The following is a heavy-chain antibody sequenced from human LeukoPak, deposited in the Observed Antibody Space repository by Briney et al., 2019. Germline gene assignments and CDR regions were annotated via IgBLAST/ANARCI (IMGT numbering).Heavy chain of an antibody. V-gene: IGHV3-7*01. CDR3: ARSYRRWDQRFDY. Sequence: PGGSLRLSCAASGFTFSSYWMSWVRQAPGKGLEWVANIKQDGSEKYYVDSVKGRFTISRDNAKNSLYLQMNSLRAEDTAVYYCARSYRRWDQRFDYWGLGTLVTVSS. J-gene: IGHJ4*02. CDR1: GFTFSSYW. CDR2: IKQDGSEK. D-gene: IGHD1-26*01.